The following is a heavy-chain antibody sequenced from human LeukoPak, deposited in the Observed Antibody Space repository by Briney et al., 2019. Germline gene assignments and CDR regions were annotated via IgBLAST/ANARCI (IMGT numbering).Heavy chain of an antibody. Sequence: SETLSLTCTVSGGSISSYYWSWLRQPPGKGLEWIGYIYYSGSTNYNPSLKSRVTISVDTSKNQFSLKLSSVTAADTAVYYCARDDYGAFDIWGQGTMVTVSS. CDR2: IYYSGST. J-gene: IGHJ3*02. D-gene: IGHD4-17*01. CDR1: GGSISSYY. CDR3: ARDDYGAFDI. V-gene: IGHV4-59*01.